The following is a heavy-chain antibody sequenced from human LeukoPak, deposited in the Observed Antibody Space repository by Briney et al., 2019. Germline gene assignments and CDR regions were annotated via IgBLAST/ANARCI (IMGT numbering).Heavy chain of an antibody. CDR1: GFIFSSFG. J-gene: IGHJ6*02. V-gene: IGHV3-30*18. Sequence: PGESLRLSCAVSGFIFSSFGMHWVRQAPGKGLEWVAVISYDGRNKYYADSVKGRFTISRDNSKNTLYLQMNSLRAEDTAVYYCAKEKLWFGELLLSMDVWGQGTTVTVPS. D-gene: IGHD3-10*01. CDR3: AKEKLWFGELLLSMDV. CDR2: ISYDGRNK.